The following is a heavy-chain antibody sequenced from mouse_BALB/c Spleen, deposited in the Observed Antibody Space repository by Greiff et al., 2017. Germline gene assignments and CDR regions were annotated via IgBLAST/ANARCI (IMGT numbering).Heavy chain of an antibody. CDR3: TRARNGNYEGYFDY. Sequence: QVQLQQSGAELARPGASVKLSCKASGYTFTSYWMQWVKQRPGQGLEWIGAIYPGDGDTRYTQKFKGKATLTADKSSSTAYMQLSSLTSEDSAVYYCTRARNGNYEGYFDYWGQGTTLTVSS. CDR1: GYTFTSYW. D-gene: IGHD2-1*01. J-gene: IGHJ2*01. V-gene: IGHV1-87*01. CDR2: IYPGDGDT.